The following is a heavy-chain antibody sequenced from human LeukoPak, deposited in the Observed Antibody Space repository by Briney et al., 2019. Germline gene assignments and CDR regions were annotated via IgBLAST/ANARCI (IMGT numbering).Heavy chain of an antibody. CDR1: GESFSGYY. CDR2: INHSRST. V-gene: IGHV4-34*01. Sequence: SETLSLTCAVYGESFSGYYWSWIRQPPGKGLEWIGEINHSRSTNYNPSLKSRVTISVDTSKNQFSLKLNSVTAADTAVYYCARPGYSSSNDAFDIWGQGTMVTVSS. CDR3: ARPGYSSSNDAFDI. J-gene: IGHJ3*02. D-gene: IGHD6-13*01.